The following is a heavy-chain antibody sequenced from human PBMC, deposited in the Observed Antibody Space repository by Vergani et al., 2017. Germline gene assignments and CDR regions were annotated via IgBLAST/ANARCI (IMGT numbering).Heavy chain of an antibody. Sequence: QVQLQQWGAGLLKPSETLSLTCAVYGGSFSGYYWSWIRQPPGKGLEWIGEINHSGSTNYNPSLKSRVTISADTSKHLFSLKLSSVTAAATAVYYCARFRAWLRGAFDIWGQGTMVTVSS. V-gene: IGHV4-34*01. J-gene: IGHJ3*02. CDR1: GGSFSGYY. D-gene: IGHD3-22*01. CDR2: INHSGST. CDR3: ARFRAWLRGAFDI.